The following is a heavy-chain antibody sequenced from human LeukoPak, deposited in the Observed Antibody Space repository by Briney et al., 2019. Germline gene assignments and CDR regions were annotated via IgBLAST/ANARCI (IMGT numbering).Heavy chain of an antibody. CDR3: AKDSGIDSLGEKDDAFDI. CDR2: ISWNSGSI. J-gene: IGHJ3*02. D-gene: IGHD3-22*01. Sequence: GGSLRLSCAASGFTFDDYAMHWVRQAPGKGLEWVSGISWNSGSIGYADSVKGRFTISRDNAKNSLYLQMNSLRAEDTALYYCAKDSGIDSLGEKDDAFDIWGQGTMVTVSS. CDR1: GFTFDDYA. V-gene: IGHV3-9*01.